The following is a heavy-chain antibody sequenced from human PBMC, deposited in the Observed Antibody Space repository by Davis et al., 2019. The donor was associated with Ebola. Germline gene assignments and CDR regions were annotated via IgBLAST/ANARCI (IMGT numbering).Heavy chain of an antibody. CDR2: IKQDGSEK. CDR3: SKRIKAGAGAPSDY. V-gene: IGHV3-7*03. Sequence: GESLKISCAASGFTFSSYWMSWVRQAPGKGLEWVANIKQDGSEKYYVDSVKGRFTISRDNSKNTLYLQMNSLRADDTAIYYCSKRIKAGAGAPSDYWGQGTLVTVSS. CDR1: GFTFSSYW. J-gene: IGHJ4*02. D-gene: IGHD6-13*01.